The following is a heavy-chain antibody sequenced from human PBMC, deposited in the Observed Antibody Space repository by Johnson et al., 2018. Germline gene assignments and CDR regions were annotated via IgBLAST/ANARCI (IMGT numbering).Heavy chain of an antibody. CDR3: GRGVYYESNGYYCGGYFDP. V-gene: IGHV3-23*04. J-gene: IGHJ1*01. CDR1: GFTFRSYA. CDR2: TSGSGDST. Sequence: VQLVQSGGGLVQPGRSLRLSCAASGFTFRSYAMSWVRQAPGKGLEWVSGTSGSGDSTYYADSVKGRFTFSRDNSKNTRYLQMNSLRAGDTAVYYCGRGVYYESNGYYCGGYFDPWGPRTLVTVFS. D-gene: IGHD3-22*01.